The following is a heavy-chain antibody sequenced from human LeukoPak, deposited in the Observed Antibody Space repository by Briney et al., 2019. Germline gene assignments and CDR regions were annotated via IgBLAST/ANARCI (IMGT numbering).Heavy chain of an antibody. CDR1: GFTLSSYT. CDR2: LSGTGRYI. CDR3: ARSLRDAFDI. Sequence: GGSLRLSCAASGFTLSSYTMNWVRQAPGKGLEWVSSLSGTGRYIYYADLMKGRFTISRDNAKNSLYLQMNSLRAEDTAVYYCARSLRDAFDIWGQGTMVTVSS. V-gene: IGHV3-21*06. J-gene: IGHJ3*02.